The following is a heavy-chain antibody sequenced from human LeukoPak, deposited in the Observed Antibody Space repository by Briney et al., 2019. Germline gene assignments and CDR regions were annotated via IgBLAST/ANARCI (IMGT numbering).Heavy chain of an antibody. CDR3: AELGITMIGGV. D-gene: IGHD3-10*02. J-gene: IGHJ6*04. Sequence: GGSLRLSCAASGFTFDDYAMHWVRQAPGKGLEWVSGISWNSGSLGYADSVKGRFTISRDNAKNSLYLQMNSLRAEDTAVYYCAELGITMIGGVWGKGTTVTISS. V-gene: IGHV3-9*01. CDR1: GFTFDDYA. CDR2: ISWNSGSL.